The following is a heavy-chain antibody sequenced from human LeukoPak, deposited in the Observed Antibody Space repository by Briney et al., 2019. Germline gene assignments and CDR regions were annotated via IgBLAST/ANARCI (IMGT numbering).Heavy chain of an antibody. J-gene: IGHJ4*02. D-gene: IGHD1-1*01. V-gene: IGHV3-21*01. Sequence: GGSLRLTCAASGFTFSSYSMNWVRQAPGKGLEWVSSISSSSSYIYYADSVKGRFTISRDNAKNSLYLQMNSLRAEDTAVYYCARGRTGYFDYWGQGTLVTVSS. CDR2: ISSSSSYI. CDR1: GFTFSSYS. CDR3: ARGRTGYFDY.